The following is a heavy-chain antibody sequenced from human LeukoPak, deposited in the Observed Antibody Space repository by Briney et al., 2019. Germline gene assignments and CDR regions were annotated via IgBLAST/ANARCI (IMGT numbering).Heavy chain of an antibody. Sequence: SETLSLTCTVSGDSISSCYWSWIRQPPGKGLEWMGYINYSGNTNYNPSLKSRVTISVDTSKNQFSLRLTSVTAADTADYYCAREGRQDYVYFDCWGQGTLVTVSS. D-gene: IGHD4-17*01. CDR1: GDSISSCY. CDR2: INYSGNT. J-gene: IGHJ4*02. V-gene: IGHV4-59*01. CDR3: AREGRQDYVYFDC.